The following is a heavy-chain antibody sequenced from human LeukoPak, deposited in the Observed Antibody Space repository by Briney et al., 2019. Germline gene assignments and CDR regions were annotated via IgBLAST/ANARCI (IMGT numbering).Heavy chain of an antibody. CDR3: ARVATMIVVFDAFDI. V-gene: IGHV1-2*02. CDR1: VYTFTRYY. J-gene: IGHJ3*02. Sequence: GSVKVSCKASVYTFTRYYMHGVRQAPGREVEWMGCINPKSGDTNYVQKFHGRVTMTRDTSISTAYMELSRLRSDDTAVYYCARVATMIVVFDAFDIWGQGTMVTVSS. D-gene: IGHD3-22*01. CDR2: INPKSGDT.